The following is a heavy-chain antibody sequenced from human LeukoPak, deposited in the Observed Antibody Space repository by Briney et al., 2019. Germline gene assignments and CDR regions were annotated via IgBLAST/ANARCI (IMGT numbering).Heavy chain of an antibody. CDR3: ARDSGYSYGYIDY. Sequence: GGSLRLSCAASGFTFSAYGMHWVRQAPGKGLEWLAFVRYDGSNKYYADSVKGRFTISRDYSRNMLYLQMDSLRAEDTAVYYCARDSGYSYGYIDYWGQGTLVTVSS. CDR1: GFTFSAYG. D-gene: IGHD5-18*01. CDR2: VRYDGSNK. J-gene: IGHJ4*02. V-gene: IGHV3-30*02.